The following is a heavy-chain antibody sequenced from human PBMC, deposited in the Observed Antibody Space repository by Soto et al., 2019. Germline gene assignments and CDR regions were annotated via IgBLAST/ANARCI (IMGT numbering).Heavy chain of an antibody. J-gene: IGHJ6*02. CDR2: INPNSGGT. V-gene: IGHV1-2*04. CDR3: ARGGSLWFGELSAYYYGMDI. Sequence: ASVKVSCKASGYTFTGYYMHWVRQAPGQGLEWMGWINPNSGGTNYAQKFQGWVTMTRDTSISTAYMELSRLRSDDTAVYYCARGGSLWFGELSAYYYGMDIWGQGTTVTVSS. CDR1: GYTFTGYY. D-gene: IGHD3-10*01.